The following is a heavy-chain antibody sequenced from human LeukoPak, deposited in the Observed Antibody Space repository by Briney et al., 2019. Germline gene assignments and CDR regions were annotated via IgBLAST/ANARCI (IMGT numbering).Heavy chain of an antibody. D-gene: IGHD2-2*01. CDR3: ARGAGQVVPAANHLFDP. Sequence: GGSLRLSCAASGFTFSSYSMNWVRQAPGRGLEWVSSISSSSSYIYYADSVKGRFTISRDNAKSSLYLQMDSLRAEDTAVYYCARGAGQVVPAANHLFDPWGQGTLVTVSS. CDR1: GFTFSSYS. V-gene: IGHV3-21*01. CDR2: ISSSSSYI. J-gene: IGHJ5*02.